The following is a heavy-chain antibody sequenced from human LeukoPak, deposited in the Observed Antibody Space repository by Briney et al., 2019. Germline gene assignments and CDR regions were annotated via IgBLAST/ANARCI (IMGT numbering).Heavy chain of an antibody. CDR3: AKDPEDY. CDR1: GFTFSSYA. CDR2: ISPSGGIT. J-gene: IGHJ4*02. V-gene: IGHV3-23*01. Sequence: GRSLRLSCAASGFTFSSYAMHWVRQAPGKGLEWVAGISPSGGITYYTDSVKGRFTISRDNSKNTLYLQMNSLRAEDTAVYYCAKDPEDYWGQGTLVTVSS.